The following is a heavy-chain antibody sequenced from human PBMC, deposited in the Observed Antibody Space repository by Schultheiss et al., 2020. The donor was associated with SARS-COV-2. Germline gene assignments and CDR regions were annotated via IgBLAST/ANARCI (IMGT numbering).Heavy chain of an antibody. D-gene: IGHD6-6*01. CDR1: GYTFTNYD. V-gene: IGHV1-8*01. Sequence: ASVKVSCKASGYTFTNYDINWVRQATGQGLEWMGWMNPNSGNTGYAQKFQGRVTITRDTSASTVYMDLSSLRSEDTAVYYCGRGGGSSSFDYWGQGTLVTVSS. CDR3: GRGGGSSSFDY. CDR2: MNPNSGNT. J-gene: IGHJ4*02.